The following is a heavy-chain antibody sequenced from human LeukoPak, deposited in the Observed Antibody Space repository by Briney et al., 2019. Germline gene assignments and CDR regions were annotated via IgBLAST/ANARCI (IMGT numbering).Heavy chain of an antibody. D-gene: IGHD4-17*01. V-gene: IGHV1-2*02. CDR2: INPNSGGT. CDR1: GYTFTGYY. Sequence: GASVKVSCKASGYTFTGYYMHWVRQAPGQGLEWMGWINPNSGGTNYAQKFQGRVTMTRDTSISTAYMELSRLRSDDTAVYYCARDWVLSGDYVYYYMDVWGKGTTVTISS. J-gene: IGHJ6*03. CDR3: ARDWVLSGDYVYYYMDV.